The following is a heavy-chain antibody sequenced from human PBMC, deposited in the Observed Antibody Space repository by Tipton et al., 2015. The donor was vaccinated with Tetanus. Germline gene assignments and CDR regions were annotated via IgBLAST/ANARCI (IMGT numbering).Heavy chain of an antibody. CDR3: ARSGEGREGYGFFDY. CDR2: ISYDGSNK. J-gene: IGHJ4*02. Sequence: SLRLSCAASGFTFSSYAMHWVRQAPGKGLEWVAVISYDGSNKYYADSVKGRFTISRDNSKNTLYLQMNSLRAEDTAVYYCARSGEGREGYGFFDYWGQGTLVTVSS. CDR1: GFTFSSYA. V-gene: IGHV3-30-3*01. D-gene: IGHD5-24*01.